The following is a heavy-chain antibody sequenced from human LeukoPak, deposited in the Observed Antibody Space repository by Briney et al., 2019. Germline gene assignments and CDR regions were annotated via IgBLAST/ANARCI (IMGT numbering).Heavy chain of an antibody. CDR2: IYSGGRT. CDR3: ARGPSDYHNT. Sequence: GGALRLSCAASGFSVSSNYMSWVRQAPGKGLEWVSVIYSGGRTYYADSVNARFTISRDNSKNTLYLQMNSLRAEDTAVYYCARGPSDYHNTGGQGTLVTVSS. D-gene: IGHD4-17*01. CDR1: GFSVSSNY. V-gene: IGHV3-66*01. J-gene: IGHJ4*02.